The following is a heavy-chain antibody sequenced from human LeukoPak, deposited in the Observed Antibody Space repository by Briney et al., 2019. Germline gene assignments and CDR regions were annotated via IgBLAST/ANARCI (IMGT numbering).Heavy chain of an antibody. CDR3: AKGLRVRGVILTDY. D-gene: IGHD3-10*01. V-gene: IGHV3-23*01. CDR1: GFTFNSYA. J-gene: IGHJ4*02. Sequence: GGSLRLSCAASGFTFNSYAMSWVRQAPGKGLEWVSAISGSGGSTYYADSVKGRFTISRDNSKNTLYLQMNSLRAEDTAVYYCAKGLRVRGVILTDYWGQGTLVTVSS. CDR2: ISGSGGST.